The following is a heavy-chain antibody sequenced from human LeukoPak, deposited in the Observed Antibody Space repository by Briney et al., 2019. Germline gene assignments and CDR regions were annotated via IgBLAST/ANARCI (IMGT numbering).Heavy chain of an antibody. V-gene: IGHV1-2*02. J-gene: IGHJ4*02. CDR1: GYTFTGYY. D-gene: IGHD3-22*01. CDR2: INANSGDT. CDR3: AREISGYSDY. Sequence: ASVKVSCKASGYTFTGYYMHWVRLAPGQGLEWMGWINANSGDTKYAQKFQGRVTMTRDTSISTAYMELSRLRSDDTAMYYCAREISGYSDYWGQGTLVTVSS.